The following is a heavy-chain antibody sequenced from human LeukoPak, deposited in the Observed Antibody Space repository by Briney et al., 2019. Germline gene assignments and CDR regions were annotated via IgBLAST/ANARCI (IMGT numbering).Heavy chain of an antibody. V-gene: IGHV4-61*01. J-gene: IGHJ6*03. CDR2: IYYSGST. D-gene: IGHD2-15*01. CDR1: GGSVSSGSYY. Sequence: SETLSLTCTVSGGSVSSGSYYWSWIRQPPGKGLEWIGYIYYSGSTNYNPSLKSRVTISVDTSKNQFSLKLSSVTAADMAVYYCARGGRSFYYYYMDVWGKGTTVTVSS. CDR3: ARGGRSFYYYYMDV.